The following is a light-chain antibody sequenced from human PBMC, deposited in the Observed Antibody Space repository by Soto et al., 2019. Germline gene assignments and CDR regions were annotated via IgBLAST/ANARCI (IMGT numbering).Light chain of an antibody. CDR3: QQYNTSPPYT. Sequence: EIVLTQSPDTLSLSPGERATLSCRASESVTFGYLAWYQQRPGQRPRLLFSDASSRAPGIPDRFSAGGSGTDFTLTNYRVEADYCAVYYCQQYNTSPPYTFGQGTRLEIK. V-gene: IGKV3-20*01. CDR2: DAS. CDR1: ESVTFGY. J-gene: IGKJ2*01.